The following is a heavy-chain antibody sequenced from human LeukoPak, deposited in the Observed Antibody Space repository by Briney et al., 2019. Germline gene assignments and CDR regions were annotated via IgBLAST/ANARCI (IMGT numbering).Heavy chain of an antibody. Sequence: SETLSLTCTVSGGSISSYYWSWIRQPPGKGLEWIGYIYYSGSTNYNPSLKSRVTISVDTSKNQFSLKLSSVTAADTAVYYCARHVGSSGLIYWGQGTLVTVSS. CDR2: IYYSGST. J-gene: IGHJ4*02. V-gene: IGHV4-59*08. CDR1: GGSISSYY. CDR3: ARHVGSSGLIY. D-gene: IGHD6-19*01.